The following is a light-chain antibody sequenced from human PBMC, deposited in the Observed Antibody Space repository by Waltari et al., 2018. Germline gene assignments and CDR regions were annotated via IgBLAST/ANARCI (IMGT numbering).Light chain of an antibody. CDR3: CSYTTTTTLV. J-gene: IGLJ1*01. CDR2: EVT. CDR1: RNDVGSYSY. V-gene: IGLV2-14*01. Sequence: QSAPTQPASVSASPGPSIPIPCTGTRNDVGSYSYVSWYRQYPGKAPELLIYEVTHRPSGVSDRFSGSRSGSTASLTISGLQTEDEANYFCCSYTTTTTLVFGTGTKVIVL.